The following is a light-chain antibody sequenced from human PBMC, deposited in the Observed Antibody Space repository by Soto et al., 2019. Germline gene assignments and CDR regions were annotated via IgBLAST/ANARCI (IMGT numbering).Light chain of an antibody. V-gene: IGKV3-11*01. CDR3: QQRSNWPRT. J-gene: IGKJ1*01. CDR2: DAS. Sequence: EIVLTQSPATPSSSPGERATLSCRASQSVSSYLAWYQQKPGQAPRLLIYDASDRATGIPARFSGSGSGTDFTLTISSLESEDFAVYYCQQRSNWPRTFGQGTKVEIK. CDR1: QSVSSY.